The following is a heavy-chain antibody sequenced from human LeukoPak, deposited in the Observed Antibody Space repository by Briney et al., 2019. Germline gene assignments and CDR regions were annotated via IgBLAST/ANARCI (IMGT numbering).Heavy chain of an antibody. Sequence: GGSLRLSCAASGFTFSSYWMSWVRQAPGKGLEWVANIKQDGSEKYYVDSVKGRFTISRDNAKNSLYLQMNSLRAEDTAVYYCARARIPGFENEDYWGQGTLVTVSS. V-gene: IGHV3-7*01. D-gene: IGHD1-1*01. J-gene: IGHJ4*02. CDR2: IKQDGSEK. CDR1: GFTFSSYW. CDR3: ARARIPGFENEDY.